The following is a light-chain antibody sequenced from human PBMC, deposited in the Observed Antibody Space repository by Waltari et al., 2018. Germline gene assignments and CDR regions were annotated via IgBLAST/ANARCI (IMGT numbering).Light chain of an antibody. CDR1: SSTIGSNP. CDR2: SSD. V-gene: IGLV1-44*01. J-gene: IGLJ2*01. CDR3: ATWDDSLNGHMV. Sequence: QSVVTQPPSMSGTPGQRVTISCSGSSSTIGSNPVNWYQQLPETAPKLLSYSSDRRPSGVPDRFSGSKSGTSASLGISGLQSEDEADYYCATWDDSLNGHMVFGGGTKVTVL.